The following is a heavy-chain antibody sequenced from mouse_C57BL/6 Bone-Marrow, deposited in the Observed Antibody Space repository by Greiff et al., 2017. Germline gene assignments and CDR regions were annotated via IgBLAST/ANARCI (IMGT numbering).Heavy chain of an antibody. V-gene: IGHV5-17*01. J-gene: IGHJ3*01. CDR2: ISSGSSTI. CDR1: GFTFSDYG. Sequence: EVNVVESGGGLVKPGGSLKLSCAASGFTFSDYGMHWVRQAPEKGLEWVAYISSGSSTIYYADTVKGRFTISRDNATNTLFLQLTSLRSEDTAMYYGARSYYGSSPAWFAFWGKGTLVTVSA. CDR3: ARSYYGSSPAWFAF. D-gene: IGHD1-1*01.